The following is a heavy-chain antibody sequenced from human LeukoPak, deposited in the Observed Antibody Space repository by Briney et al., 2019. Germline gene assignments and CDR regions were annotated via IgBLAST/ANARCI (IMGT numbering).Heavy chain of an antibody. CDR1: GYSISSGYY. J-gene: IGHJ4*02. V-gene: IGHV4-38-2*02. D-gene: IGHD3-3*01. Sequence: PSETLSLTCTVSGYSISSGYYWGWIRQPPGKGLEWIGSIYHSGSTYYNPSLKSRVTISVDTSKNQFSLKLSSVTAADTAVYYCAGFGVREGLDYWGQGTLVTVSS. CDR2: IYHSGST. CDR3: AGFGVREGLDY.